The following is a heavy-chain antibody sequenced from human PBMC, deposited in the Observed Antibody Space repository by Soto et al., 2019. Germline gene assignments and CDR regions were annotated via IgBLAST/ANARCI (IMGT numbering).Heavy chain of an antibody. CDR3: ARAISGYVT. CDR1: GINYNTYA. D-gene: IGHD5-12*01. CDR2: INAGNGDT. Sequence: QVQLVQSGAEMKKPGASVKLSCKTSGINYNTYAIHWVRQAPGQGLEWMGWINAGNGDTRYSQNFQGRVTITRDTSASTVDMDLDSLKSEDTGVYYCARAISGYVTWGQGTLVTVSS. V-gene: IGHV1-3*01. J-gene: IGHJ4*02.